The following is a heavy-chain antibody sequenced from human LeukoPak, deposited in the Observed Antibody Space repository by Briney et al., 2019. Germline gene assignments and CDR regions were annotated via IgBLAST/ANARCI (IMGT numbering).Heavy chain of an antibody. CDR2: ISYDGSDK. Sequence: PGRSLRLSCAASGFTFSSYGLHWVRQAPGKGLEWVAVISYDGSDKYYADSVKGRFTTSRDKSKNTLYVQMNSLRADDTAVYYCTKDASYAREFDNSGFFIDWGQGTLVTVSS. CDR1: GFTFSSYG. J-gene: IGHJ4*02. V-gene: IGHV3-30*18. CDR3: TKDASYAREFDNSGFFID. D-gene: IGHD3-22*01.